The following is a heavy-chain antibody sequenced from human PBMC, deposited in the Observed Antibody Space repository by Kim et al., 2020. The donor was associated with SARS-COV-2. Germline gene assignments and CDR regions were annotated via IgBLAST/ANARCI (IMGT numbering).Heavy chain of an antibody. CDR3: ARDRGYSSSWFDP. CDR1: GGSISSYY. D-gene: IGHD6-13*01. CDR2: IYYSGST. J-gene: IGHJ5*02. Sequence: SETLSLTCTVSGGSISSYYWSWIRQPPGKGLEWIGYIYYSGSTKYNPSLKSRVTISVDTSKNQFSLKLSSVTAADTAVYYCARDRGYSSSWFDPWGQGTLVTVSS. V-gene: IGHV4-59*01.